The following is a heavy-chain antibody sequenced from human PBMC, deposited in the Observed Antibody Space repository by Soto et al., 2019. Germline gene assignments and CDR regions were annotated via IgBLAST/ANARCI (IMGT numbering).Heavy chain of an antibody. Sequence: ASVKVSCKASGYTFTSDGISWVRQAPGQGLEWMGWISAYNGNTNYAQKLQGRVTMTTDTSTSTAYMELRSLRSDDTAVYYCARVRERYSSGWYSIPFDYWGQGTLVTVSS. D-gene: IGHD6-19*01. CDR2: ISAYNGNT. CDR1: GYTFTSDG. CDR3: ARVRERYSSGWYSIPFDY. J-gene: IGHJ4*02. V-gene: IGHV1-18*01.